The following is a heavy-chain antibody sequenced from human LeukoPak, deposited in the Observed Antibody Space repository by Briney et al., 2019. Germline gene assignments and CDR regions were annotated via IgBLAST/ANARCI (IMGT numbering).Heavy chain of an antibody. CDR3: ARGDSSGLGYFDY. D-gene: IGHD3-22*01. Sequence: ASVKVSCKGSGYTFTSYDINWVRQATGQGLEWMGWMNPNSGNTGYAHKFQGRVTMTRNTSISTAYMELSSLRSEDTAVYYCARGDSSGLGYFDYWGQGALVAVSS. V-gene: IGHV1-8*01. CDR2: MNPNSGNT. J-gene: IGHJ4*02. CDR1: GYTFTSYD.